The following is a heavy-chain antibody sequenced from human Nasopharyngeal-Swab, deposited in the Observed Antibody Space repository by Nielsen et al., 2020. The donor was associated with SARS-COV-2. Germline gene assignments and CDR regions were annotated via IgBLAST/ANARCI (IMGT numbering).Heavy chain of an antibody. Sequence: WIRQPPGKGLVWVSRLPLSWRITSYADSVKGRFTISRDNAKNTLYLQMNSLRAEDTAVYYCARARITMRGIDAFDIWGQGTMVTVSS. D-gene: IGHD3-22*01. J-gene: IGHJ3*02. V-gene: IGHV3-74*01. CDR2: LPLSWRIT. CDR3: ARARITMRGIDAFDI.